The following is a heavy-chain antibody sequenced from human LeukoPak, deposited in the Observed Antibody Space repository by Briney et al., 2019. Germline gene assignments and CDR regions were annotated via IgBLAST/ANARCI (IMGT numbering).Heavy chain of an antibody. D-gene: IGHD4-17*01. V-gene: IGHV3-48*01. CDR3: ARVEFGFEETTGSFDY. CDR1: GFTFSSYG. J-gene: IGHJ4*02. CDR2: ISRSSNTI. Sequence: GGPLRLSCAASGFTFSSYGMHWVRQAPGKGLEWVSYISRSSNTIYYADSVKGRFTISRDNAKNSLYLQMNSLRGEDTAVYYCARVEFGFEETTGSFDYWGQGTLVTVSS.